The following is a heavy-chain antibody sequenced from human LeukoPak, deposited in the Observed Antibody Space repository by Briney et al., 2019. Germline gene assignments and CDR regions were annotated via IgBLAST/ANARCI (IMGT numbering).Heavy chain of an antibody. V-gene: IGHV3-33*08. CDR3: VRDVGYGDY. CDR1: GFTFSSYG. CDR2: IWYDGSNK. Sequence: GGSLRLSCAASGFTFSSYGMHWVRQAPGKGLEWVAVIWYDGSNKYYADSVKGRFTISGDNSKNTLYLQMNSLKAEDTAVHYCVRDVGYGDYWGQGTLVTVSS. J-gene: IGHJ4*02. D-gene: IGHD5-18*01.